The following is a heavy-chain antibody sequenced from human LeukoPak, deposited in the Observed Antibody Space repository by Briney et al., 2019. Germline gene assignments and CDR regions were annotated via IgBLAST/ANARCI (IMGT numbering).Heavy chain of an antibody. J-gene: IGHJ6*03. CDR3: ARAANPYDSSGYDYYYYYMDV. CDR1: GGTFSSYA. CDR2: IIPIFGTA. V-gene: IGHV1-69*05. Sequence: ASVKVSCKASGGTFSSYAISWVRQAPGQGLEWMGGIIPIFGTANYAQKFQGRVMITTDESTSTAYMELSSLRSEDTAVYYCARAANPYDSSGYDYYYYYMDVWGKGTTVTVSS. D-gene: IGHD3-22*01.